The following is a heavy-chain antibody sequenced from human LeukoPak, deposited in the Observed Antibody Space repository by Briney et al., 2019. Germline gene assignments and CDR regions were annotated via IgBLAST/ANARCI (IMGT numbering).Heavy chain of an antibody. CDR2: IYASGST. J-gene: IGHJ4*02. CDR1: GGSISNYY. Sequence: PSETLSLTCTVSGGSISNYYWSWIRQPAGMGLEWIGRIYASGSTNYNPSLKSRVTMSVDTSNNQFSLNLSSVTAADTAEYYCARTSARGAQFDYWGQGTLVTVSS. V-gene: IGHV4-4*07. CDR3: ARTSARGAQFDY. D-gene: IGHD3-10*01.